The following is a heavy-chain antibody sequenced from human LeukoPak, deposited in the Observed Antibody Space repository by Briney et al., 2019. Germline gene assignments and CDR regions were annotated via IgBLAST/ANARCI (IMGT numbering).Heavy chain of an antibody. CDR2: INPNSGGT. CDR1: GYTFTGYY. Sequence: ASVKVSCKASGYTFTGYYMHWVRQAPGQGLEWMGRINPNSGGTNYAQKFQGRVTMTRDTPISTAYMELSRLRSDDTAVYYCARDRRWPAAGYYYYMDVWGKGTTVTVSS. V-gene: IGHV1-2*06. J-gene: IGHJ6*03. D-gene: IGHD5-24*01. CDR3: ARDRRWPAAGYYYYMDV.